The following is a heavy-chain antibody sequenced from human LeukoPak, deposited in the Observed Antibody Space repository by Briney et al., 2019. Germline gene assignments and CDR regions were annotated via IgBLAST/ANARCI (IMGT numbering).Heavy chain of an antibody. D-gene: IGHD2-2*01. J-gene: IGHJ4*02. Sequence: ASVTVSCKVSGYTLTELSMHWVRQAPGKGLEWMGGFDPEDGETIYAQKFQGRVTMTEDTSTDTAYMELSSLRSEDTAVYYCARDVGEYCSSTNCYASHYWGQGTLVTVSS. V-gene: IGHV1-24*01. CDR3: ARDVGEYCSSTNCYASHY. CDR1: GYTLTELS. CDR2: FDPEDGET.